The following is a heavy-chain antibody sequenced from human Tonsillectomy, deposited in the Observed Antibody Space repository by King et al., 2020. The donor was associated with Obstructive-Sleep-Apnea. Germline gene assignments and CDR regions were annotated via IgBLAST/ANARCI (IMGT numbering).Heavy chain of an antibody. V-gene: IGHV3-30*04. CDR1: GFTFSSYA. CDR2: ISYDGSNT. J-gene: IGHJ4*02. Sequence: VQLVESGGGVVQPGRSLRLSCAASGFTFSSYAMHWVRQAPGKGLEWVAVISYDGSNTHYVDSVRGRFTISRDNSKNTLYLQMNSLRAEDTAVYYCARAAAAKGWGYYFDYWGQGTLVTVSS. D-gene: IGHD2-2*01. CDR3: ARAAAAKGWGYYFDY.